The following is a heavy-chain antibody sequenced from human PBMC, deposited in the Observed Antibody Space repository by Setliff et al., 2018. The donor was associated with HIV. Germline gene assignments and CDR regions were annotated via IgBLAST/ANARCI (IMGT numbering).Heavy chain of an antibody. CDR1: GFTFSNYA. V-gene: IGHV3-30*01. J-gene: IGHJ6*03. CDR3: ARDKDYYDSSGYYYIYYNMDV. D-gene: IGHD3-22*01. CDR2: ISSDGSDK. Sequence: GGSLRLSCAASGFTFSNYAMNWVRQAPGKGLEWVAVISSDGSDKYYAGSVKGRFTISRDNSKNTLYLQMNSLRAEDTAVYYCARDKDYYDSSGYYYIYYNMDVWGKGTTVTVSS.